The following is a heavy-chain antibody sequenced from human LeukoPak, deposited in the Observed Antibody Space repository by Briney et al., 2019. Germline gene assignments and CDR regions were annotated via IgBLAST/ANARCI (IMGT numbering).Heavy chain of an antibody. CDR3: ARGRSSGWYYFDY. CDR1: GGTFSSYA. Sequence: VASVKVSCKASGGTFSSYAISWVRQAPGQGLERMGRIIPILGIANYAQKFQGRVTITADKSTSTAYMELSSLRSEDTAVYYCARGRSSGWYYFDYWGQGTLVTVSS. J-gene: IGHJ4*02. V-gene: IGHV1-69*04. CDR2: IIPILGIA. D-gene: IGHD6-19*01.